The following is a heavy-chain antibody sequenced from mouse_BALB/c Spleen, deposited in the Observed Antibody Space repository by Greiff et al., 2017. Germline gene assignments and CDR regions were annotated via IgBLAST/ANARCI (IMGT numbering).Heavy chain of an antibody. CDR1: GFNIKDSF. CDR2: IDPANGNT. CDR3: ARSGWDAWYFDV. D-gene: IGHD4-1*01. J-gene: IGHJ1*01. Sequence: VQLKESGAELVKPGASVKLSCTASGFNIKDSFMHWVKQRPEQGLEWIGRIDPANGNTKYDPKFQGKATITADTSSNTAYLQLSSLTSEDTAVYYCARSGWDAWYFDVWGAGTTVTVSS. V-gene: IGHV14-3*02.